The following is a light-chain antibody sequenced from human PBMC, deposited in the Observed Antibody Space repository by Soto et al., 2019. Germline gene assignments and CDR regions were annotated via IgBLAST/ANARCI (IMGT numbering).Light chain of an antibody. V-gene: IGKV3-20*01. CDR3: QLYDSPSYA. J-gene: IGKJ2*01. CDR2: GAS. CDR1: QSITSSY. Sequence: EIVLTQSPGTLSLSPGERATLSCRASQSITSSYLAWYQQKPGQAPSLLIYGASRRSTDIPDRFSGSGSGTDFTLTISRLEPEEFVVYYCQLYDSPSYAFGQGTKLEIK.